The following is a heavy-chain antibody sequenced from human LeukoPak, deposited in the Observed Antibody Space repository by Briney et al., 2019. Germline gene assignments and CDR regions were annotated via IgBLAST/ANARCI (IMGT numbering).Heavy chain of an antibody. CDR1: GGSISSYY. V-gene: IGHV4-59*08. D-gene: IGHD2-15*01. Sequence: PSETLSLTCTVSGGSISSYYWSWIRQPPGKGLEWIGYIYYSGSTNYDPSLKSRVTISVDTSKNQFSLKLSSVTAADTAVYYCARTGCSGGSCYSDYWGQGTLVTVSS. CDR2: IYYSGST. CDR3: ARTGCSGGSCYSDY. J-gene: IGHJ4*02.